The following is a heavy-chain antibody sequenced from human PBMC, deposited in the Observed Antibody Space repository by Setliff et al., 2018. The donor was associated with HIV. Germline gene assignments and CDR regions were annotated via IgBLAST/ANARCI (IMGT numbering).Heavy chain of an antibody. Sequence: SETLSLTCTVSGGSISNSYWTWIRQPPGKGLEWSGEINPSGSTNYSPSLKSRVTISVDRSKNQFSLKLSSVTAGDTAVYYCATHGAQWGQGTLVTVSS. D-gene: IGHD1-26*01. CDR2: INPSGST. J-gene: IGHJ4*02. CDR3: ATHGAQ. V-gene: IGHV4-59*08. CDR1: GGSISNSY.